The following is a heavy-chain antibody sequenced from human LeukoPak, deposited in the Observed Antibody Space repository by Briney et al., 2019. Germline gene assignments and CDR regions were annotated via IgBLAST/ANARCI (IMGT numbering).Heavy chain of an antibody. Sequence: GGSLRLSCAASGFTFSSYAVSWVRQAPGKGLEWVAFTRYDGSNKYYADSVKGRFTISRDNSKNTLYLQMSSLRAEDTAVYYCAKALGSGGSGYYMDVWGKGTTVTISS. V-gene: IGHV3-30*02. CDR2: TRYDGSNK. J-gene: IGHJ6*03. D-gene: IGHD3-10*01. CDR1: GFTFSSYA. CDR3: AKALGSGGSGYYMDV.